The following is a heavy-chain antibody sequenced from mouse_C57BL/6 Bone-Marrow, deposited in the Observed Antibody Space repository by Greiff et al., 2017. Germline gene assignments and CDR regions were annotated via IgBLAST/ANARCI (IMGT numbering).Heavy chain of an antibody. J-gene: IGHJ4*01. CDR3: ASYYDAMDY. CDR2: IWSGGST. CDR1: GFSLTSYG. V-gene: IGHV2-2*01. Sequence: VQLQQSGPGLVQPSPTLSITCTASGFSLTSYGVHWVRQSPGKGLEWLGVIWSGGSTDYNAAFISRLSISKDNSKSQVFFKMNSLQADDTAIYYCASYYDAMDYWGQGTSVTVSS.